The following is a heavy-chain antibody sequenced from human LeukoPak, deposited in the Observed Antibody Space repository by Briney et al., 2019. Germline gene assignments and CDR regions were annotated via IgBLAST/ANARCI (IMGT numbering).Heavy chain of an antibody. J-gene: IGHJ4*02. D-gene: IGHD3-10*01. V-gene: IGHV4-38-2*02. Sequence: PSETLSLTCTVSGYSISSGYYWGWIRQPPGKGLEWIGSIYHSGSTCYNPSLKSRVTISVDTSKNQFSLKLSSVTAADTAVYYCARGDSGDFDYWGQGTLVTVSS. CDR3: ARGDSGDFDY. CDR1: GYSISSGYY. CDR2: IYHSGST.